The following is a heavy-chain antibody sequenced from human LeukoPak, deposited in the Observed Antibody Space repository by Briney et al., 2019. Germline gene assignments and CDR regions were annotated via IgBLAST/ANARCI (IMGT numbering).Heavy chain of an antibody. Sequence: GGSLRLSCATSGFTFSTSAMSWVRQAPGKGLEWVSAISGSGGSTYYADSVKGRFTISRDNSKNTLYLQMNSLRAEGTVVYYCANGGLWLLTRSDWGQGTLVIVSS. CDR2: ISGSGGST. D-gene: IGHD3-16*01. J-gene: IGHJ4*02. CDR1: GFTFSTSA. CDR3: ANGGLWLLTRSD. V-gene: IGHV3-23*01.